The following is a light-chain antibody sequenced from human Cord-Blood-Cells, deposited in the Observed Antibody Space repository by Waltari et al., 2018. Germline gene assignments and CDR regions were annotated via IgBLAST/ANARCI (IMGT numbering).Light chain of an antibody. Sequence: DIQMTQSPSSLSASVCDRVTITCRASQSISSYLNWYQQKPGKAPKLLIYAASSLQSGVPSRFSGSGSGTDFTLTISSLQPEDFATYYCQQSYSTPPITFGQGTRLEIK. CDR1: QSISSY. CDR2: AAS. CDR3: QQSYSTPPIT. J-gene: IGKJ5*01. V-gene: IGKV1-39*01.